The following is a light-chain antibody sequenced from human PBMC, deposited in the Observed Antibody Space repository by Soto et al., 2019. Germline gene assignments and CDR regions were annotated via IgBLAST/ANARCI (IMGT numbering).Light chain of an antibody. J-gene: IGKJ3*01. CDR1: QSLLHSNGYNY. CDR2: LGS. V-gene: IGKV2-28*01. Sequence: DIVMTQSPLSLPVTPGEPASISCRSSQSLLHSNGYNYLDWYLQKPGQSPQLLIYLGSNRASGVPDRFSASGSGTDFTLKISRVEAEDVGVYYCMQALQTPPFTFGPGTKVDIK. CDR3: MQALQTPPFT.